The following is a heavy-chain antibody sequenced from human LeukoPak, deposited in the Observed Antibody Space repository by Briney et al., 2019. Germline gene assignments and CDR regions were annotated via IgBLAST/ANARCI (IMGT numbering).Heavy chain of an antibody. Sequence: KASQTLSLTCSVSGGSIYGSGWHWSWLRQPPGKGLEWIGYIYHSGGTYISPPLTSRVSISVDRFNNQFFLYLKFATDADTAVYYCARGPIGGVVLGTALGYFDPWGQGTLVTVSS. CDR2: IYHSGGT. CDR3: ARGPIGGVVLGTALGYFDP. V-gene: IGHV4-30-2*01. D-gene: IGHD2-21*02. CDR1: GGSIYGSGWH. J-gene: IGHJ5*02.